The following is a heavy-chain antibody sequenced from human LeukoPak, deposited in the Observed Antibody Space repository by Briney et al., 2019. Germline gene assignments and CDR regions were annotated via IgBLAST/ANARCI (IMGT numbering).Heavy chain of an antibody. V-gene: IGHV4-4*02. D-gene: IGHD2-2*02. CDR1: VGSISSGNW. CDR3: ATAPILRGEGGEHYKYGMDV. J-gene: IGHJ6*02. Sequence: SETLSLTCAVSVGSISSGNWWSLVRQSPGKGLEWIGKIYHNGTPNYSPSLKGRVTMSADTFKNHFSLKLTSVTAADTAVYYCATAPILRGEGGEHYKYGMDVWGQGTTVIVSS. CDR2: IYHNGTP.